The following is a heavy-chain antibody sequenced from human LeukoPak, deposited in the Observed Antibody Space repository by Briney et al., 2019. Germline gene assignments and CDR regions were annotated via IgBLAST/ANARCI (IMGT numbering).Heavy chain of an antibody. D-gene: IGHD6-19*01. Sequence: ASVKVSCKASGYTFTSYAMNWVRQAPGQGLEWMGWINTNTGNPTYAQGFTGRFVFSLDTSVSTAYLQISSLKAEDTAVYYCARDGVSSGWSDFDYWGQGTLVTVSS. CDR1: GYTFTSYA. V-gene: IGHV7-4-1*02. J-gene: IGHJ4*02. CDR3: ARDGVSSGWSDFDY. CDR2: INTNTGNP.